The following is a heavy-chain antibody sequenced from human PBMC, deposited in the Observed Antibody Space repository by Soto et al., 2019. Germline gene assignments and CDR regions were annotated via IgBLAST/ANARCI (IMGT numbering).Heavy chain of an antibody. CDR3: ARDCSGGSCYPRGGFDP. Sequence: SETLSLTCTVSGGSISSYYWSWIRQPPGKGLEWIGYIYYSGSTNYNPSLKSRVTISVDTSKNQFSLKLSSVTAADTAVYYCARDCSGGSCYPRGGFDPWGQGTLVTVSS. CDR1: GGSISSYY. CDR2: IYYSGST. J-gene: IGHJ5*02. V-gene: IGHV4-59*01. D-gene: IGHD2-15*01.